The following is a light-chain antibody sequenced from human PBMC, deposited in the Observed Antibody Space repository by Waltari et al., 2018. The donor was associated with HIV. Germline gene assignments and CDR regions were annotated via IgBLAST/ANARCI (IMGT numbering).Light chain of an antibody. CDR1: KSNLGNNL. J-gene: IGLJ2*01. CDR2: RND. Sequence: QPKMTQAPSASKNHGQRITMSCSGTKSNLGNNLINWTQQIAGAAPRLLMARNDQRPAGVPDRFSGTKSGTSAFLAITGLRLDDEATYFCASWDDNLGHWIFGGGTKLTVL. CDR3: ASWDDNLGHWI. V-gene: IGLV1-47*01.